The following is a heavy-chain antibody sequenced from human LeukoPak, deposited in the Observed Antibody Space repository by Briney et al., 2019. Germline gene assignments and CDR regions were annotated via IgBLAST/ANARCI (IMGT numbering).Heavy chain of an antibody. Sequence: ASVKVSCKVSGYTLTELSMHWVRQAPGKGLGLMGGFDPEDGETIYAQKFQGRVTMTEDTSTDTAYMELSSLRSEDTAVYYCATPVLAVAGVVFDYWGQGTLVTVSS. J-gene: IGHJ4*02. CDR2: FDPEDGET. D-gene: IGHD6-19*01. CDR3: ATPVLAVAGVVFDY. CDR1: GYTLTELS. V-gene: IGHV1-24*01.